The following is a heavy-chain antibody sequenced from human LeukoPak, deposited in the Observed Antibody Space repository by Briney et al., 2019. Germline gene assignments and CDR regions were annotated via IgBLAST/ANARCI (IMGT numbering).Heavy chain of an antibody. CDR2: IYPGDSDT. V-gene: IGHV5-51*01. CDR3: ASQPLYCSSTSCYTGGWFDP. CDR1: GYSLTSYW. J-gene: IGHJ5*02. Sequence: GESLKISCKGSGYSLTSYWIGWVRQMPGKGLEWMGIIYPGDSDTRYSPSFQGQVTISADKSISTAYLQWSSLKASDTAMYYCASQPLYCSSTSCYTGGWFDPWGQGTLVTVSS. D-gene: IGHD2-2*02.